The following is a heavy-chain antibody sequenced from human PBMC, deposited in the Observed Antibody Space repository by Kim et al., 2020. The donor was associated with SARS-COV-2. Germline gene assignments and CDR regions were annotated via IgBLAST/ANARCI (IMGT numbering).Heavy chain of an antibody. CDR2: INTNTGNP. J-gene: IGHJ5*02. CDR1: GYTFTSYA. V-gene: IGHV7-4-1*02. Sequence: ASVKVSCKASGYTFTSYAMNWVRQAPGQGLEWMGWINTNTGNPTYAQGFTGRFVFSLDTSVSTAYLQISSLKAEDTAVYYCARGFARIAVAGTNAWGQGTLVTVSS. CDR3: ARGFARIAVAGTNA. D-gene: IGHD6-19*01.